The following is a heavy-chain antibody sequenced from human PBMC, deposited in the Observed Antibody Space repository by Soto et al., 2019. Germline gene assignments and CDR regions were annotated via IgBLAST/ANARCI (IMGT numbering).Heavy chain of an antibody. D-gene: IGHD2-15*01. CDR3: ARALDYCSGGRCDPMGLYAFEI. J-gene: IGHJ3*02. Sequence: QVQLVQSGAEVKKPGASVKVSCKASGYTFTSYGISWVRPAPGQGLEWMGWISAYNGNTNYAPKLQGRVTMTTATSTSTALMELRSLRSDDTAVYYCARALDYCSGGRCDPMGLYAFEIWGQGTMVTVAS. CDR2: ISAYNGNT. V-gene: IGHV1-18*01. CDR1: GYTFTSYG.